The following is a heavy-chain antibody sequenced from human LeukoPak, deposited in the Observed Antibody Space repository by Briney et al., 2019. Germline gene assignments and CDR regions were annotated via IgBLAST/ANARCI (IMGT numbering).Heavy chain of an antibody. CDR1: GYVFSSYW. D-gene: IGHD1-14*01. CDR2: IYPLDADT. Sequence: GESLKISFKASGYVFSSYWIGWVRPMPGKGLEWMGTIYPLDADTKYGPSFEGQVTISADKAITTAYLQWSSLRASDTAMYYCARHRRTGENDAFDIWGQGTMVTVS. J-gene: IGHJ3*02. V-gene: IGHV5-51*01. CDR3: ARHRRTGENDAFDI.